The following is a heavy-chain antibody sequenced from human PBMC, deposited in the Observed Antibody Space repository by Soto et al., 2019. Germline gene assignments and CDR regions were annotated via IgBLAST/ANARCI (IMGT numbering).Heavy chain of an antibody. Sequence: GGSLRLSCAASGFTFSSYAMHWVRQAPGKGLEWVAVISYDGSNKYYADSVKGRFTISRDNSKNTLYLQMNSLRAEDTAVYYCARDVGATGENYFDYWGQGTLVTVSS. CDR1: GFTFSSYA. CDR3: ARDVGATGENYFDY. J-gene: IGHJ4*02. V-gene: IGHV3-30-3*01. CDR2: ISYDGSNK. D-gene: IGHD1-26*01.